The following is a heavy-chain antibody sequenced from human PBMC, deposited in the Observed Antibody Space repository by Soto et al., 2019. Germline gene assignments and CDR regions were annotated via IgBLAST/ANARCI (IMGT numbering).Heavy chain of an antibody. D-gene: IGHD6-19*01. CDR2: INPSGDST. Sequence: GASVKVSCTASGYTFTSYYMHWVRQAPGQGLEWMGIINPSGDSTSYAQKFQGRVTMTRDTSTSTVYMELSSLRSEDTAVYYCARINLAVAEYFDYWGQGTLVTVSS. CDR1: GYTFTSYY. V-gene: IGHV1-46*03. J-gene: IGHJ4*02. CDR3: ARINLAVAEYFDY.